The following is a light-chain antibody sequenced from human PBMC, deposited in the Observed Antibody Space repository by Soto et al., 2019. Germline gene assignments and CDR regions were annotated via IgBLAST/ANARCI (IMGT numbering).Light chain of an antibody. CDR1: SGHSRYA. J-gene: IGLJ2*01. V-gene: IGLV4-69*01. CDR3: QTWGTGTVV. CDR2: LNSDGSH. Sequence: QLVLTQSPSASASLGASVKLTCTLSSGHSRYAIAWHQQQPEKGPRYLMKLNSDGSHSKGDGIPDRFSGSSSGAERYLTISSLQSEDEADYYCQTWGTGTVVFGGGTQLTVL.